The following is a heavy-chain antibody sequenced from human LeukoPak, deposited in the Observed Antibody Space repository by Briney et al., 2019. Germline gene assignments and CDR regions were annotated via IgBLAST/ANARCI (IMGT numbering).Heavy chain of an antibody. Sequence: RPSETLSLTCTVSGGSVSSYYWSWIRQPPGKGLEWIGYIHSSGSTKYSPSLKSRVTISVDTSKNQFSLKLSSVTAADTALYFCATSSGGTTVLPSAWGQGTLVTVSS. V-gene: IGHV4-59*08. J-gene: IGHJ5*02. CDR3: ATSSGGTTVLPSA. CDR1: GGSVSSYY. D-gene: IGHD2-15*01. CDR2: IHSSGST.